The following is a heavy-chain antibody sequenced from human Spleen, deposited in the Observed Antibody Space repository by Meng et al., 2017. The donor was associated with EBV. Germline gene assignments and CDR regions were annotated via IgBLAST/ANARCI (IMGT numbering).Heavy chain of an antibody. CDR2: ISTFNGGT. Sequence: QVHLCQSGGEEKRPGASVKVSCKTSHYTFTDYHINWVRQAPGQGLEWMGCISTFNGGTKFAERFRGRLSMTTDTSTATAYMELRSLRSDDTAVYFCARDGPGYGYFDFWGQGSLVTVSS. V-gene: IGHV1-18*01. CDR1: HYTFTDYH. J-gene: IGHJ4*02. D-gene: IGHD1-1*01. CDR3: ARDGPGYGYFDF.